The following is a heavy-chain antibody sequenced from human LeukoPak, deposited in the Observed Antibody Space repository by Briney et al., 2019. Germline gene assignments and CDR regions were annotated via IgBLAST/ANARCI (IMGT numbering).Heavy chain of an antibody. Sequence: GGSLRLSCAASGFTFSSYWMHWVRQAPGKGLVWVSRINSDGSSTSYADSVKGRFTISRDNAKNTLYLQRNSLRAEDTAVYYCARRIAVAGNFDYWGQGTLVTVSS. V-gene: IGHV3-74*01. CDR2: INSDGSST. CDR3: ARRIAVAGNFDY. D-gene: IGHD6-19*01. J-gene: IGHJ4*02. CDR1: GFTFSSYW.